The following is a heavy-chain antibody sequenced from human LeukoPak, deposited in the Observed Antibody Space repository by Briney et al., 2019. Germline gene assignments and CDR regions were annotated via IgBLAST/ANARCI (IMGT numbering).Heavy chain of an antibody. Sequence: PAVTLSLTCTVSGGSISSYYWSWIRQPPGKGLERIGYICYSGSTNYKPPLNSRVTILVQASKDQFSLKLSSVTDADPAVYYCARGGSYFDYWGQGAMVTVSS. CDR2: ICYSGST. D-gene: IGHD1-26*01. V-gene: IGHV4-59*08. CDR3: ARGGSYFDY. CDR1: GGSISSYY. J-gene: IGHJ4*02.